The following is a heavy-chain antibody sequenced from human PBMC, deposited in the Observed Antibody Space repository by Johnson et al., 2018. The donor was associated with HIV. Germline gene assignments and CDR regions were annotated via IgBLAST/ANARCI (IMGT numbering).Heavy chain of an antibody. Sequence: MLLVESGGDLIQPGGSLRLSCAASGFTVSSTYMSWVRQAPGKGLEWLSVLYSDGRTYYADSVKGRFTISRDGSKNTLFLQMNSLRAEDTAVYYCARRCSSSSCSHGAFDIWDQGTVVTVSS. J-gene: IGHJ3*02. CDR3: ARRCSSSSCSHGAFDI. CDR2: LYSDGRT. CDR1: GFTVSSTY. D-gene: IGHD2-2*01. V-gene: IGHV3-53*01.